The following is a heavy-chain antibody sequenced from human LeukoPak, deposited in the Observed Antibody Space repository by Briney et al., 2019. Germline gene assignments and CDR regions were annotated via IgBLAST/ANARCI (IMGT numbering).Heavy chain of an antibody. J-gene: IGHJ4*02. D-gene: IGHD3-22*01. CDR1: GFSFNIYG. Sequence: GGSLRLSCAASGFSFNIYGTHWVRQTPGRGLEWLAVIWYDGNRKYYADSVKGRFTISRDTSTNTLYLHMNSLRAEDTALYYCARDIDTSGHYFFDYWSQGTLVTVSS. CDR2: IWYDGNRK. V-gene: IGHV3-33*01. CDR3: ARDIDTSGHYFFDY.